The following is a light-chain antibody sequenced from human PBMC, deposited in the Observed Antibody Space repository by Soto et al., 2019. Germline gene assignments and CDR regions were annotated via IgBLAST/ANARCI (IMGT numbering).Light chain of an antibody. CDR1: QSVSNNY. Sequence: EIVLTQSPGTLSLSPGERATLSCRASQSVSNNYLAWYQQKPGQAPRLLIYDASNRATGIPDRFSGSGSGTDFTLTISRLEPEDSALYYCQQYGSSPRAFGQGTKVEIK. CDR2: DAS. J-gene: IGKJ1*01. CDR3: QQYGSSPRA. V-gene: IGKV3-20*01.